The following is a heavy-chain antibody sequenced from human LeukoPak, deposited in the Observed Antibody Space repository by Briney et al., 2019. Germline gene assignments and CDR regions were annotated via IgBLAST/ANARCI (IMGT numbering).Heavy chain of an antibody. J-gene: IGHJ4*02. D-gene: IGHD1-26*01. Sequence: ASVKVSCKASGYPFTNYYIHWVRQAPGQGLEWMGIVNPSGGGTTYAQKFQGRVTMTRNTSISTAYMELSSLRSEDTAVYYCARVGLLLSDYWGQGTLVTVSS. CDR1: GYPFTNYY. V-gene: IGHV1-46*01. CDR2: VNPSGGGT. CDR3: ARVGLLLSDY.